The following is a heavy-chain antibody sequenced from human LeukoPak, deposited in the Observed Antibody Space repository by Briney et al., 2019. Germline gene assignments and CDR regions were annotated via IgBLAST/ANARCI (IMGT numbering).Heavy chain of an antibody. Sequence: PSETLSLTCTVSGGSISSYYWSWIRQPPGKGLEWIGEINHSGSTNYNPSLKSRVTISVDTSKNQFSLKLSSVTAADTAVYYCARGLKVVVVITSYWYFDLWGRGTLVTVSS. D-gene: IGHD3-22*01. CDR1: GGSISSYY. CDR3: ARGLKVVVVITSYWYFDL. CDR2: INHSGST. J-gene: IGHJ2*01. V-gene: IGHV4-34*01.